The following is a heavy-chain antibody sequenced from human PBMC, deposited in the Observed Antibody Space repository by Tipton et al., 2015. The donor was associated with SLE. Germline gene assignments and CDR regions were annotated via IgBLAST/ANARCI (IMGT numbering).Heavy chain of an antibody. Sequence: TLSLTCAVYGGSFSGYYWSWIRQPPAKGLEWIGEINHSGSTNYNPSLKRRVTISVDTSKNQFSLKLRSVTAADTAVYYCARCADTAMVIDYWGQGTLVTVSS. CDR2: INHSGST. CDR1: GGSFSGYY. J-gene: IGHJ4*02. D-gene: IGHD5-18*01. V-gene: IGHV4-34*01. CDR3: ARCADTAMVIDY.